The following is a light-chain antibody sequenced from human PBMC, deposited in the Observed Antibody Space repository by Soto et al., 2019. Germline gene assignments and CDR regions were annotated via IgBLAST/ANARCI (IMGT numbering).Light chain of an antibody. V-gene: IGKV1-39*01. CDR2: AAS. CDR1: QSISSS. J-gene: IGKJ2*01. Sequence: DLQMTQSPSSLSASVGDRVTITCRASQSISSSLNWYQQKPGKAPRLLIYAASNLQSGVPSRFSGSGSGTDLTLTISSLQTEDFATYYCQQSYSTPYTFGQGTKLEIK. CDR3: QQSYSTPYT.